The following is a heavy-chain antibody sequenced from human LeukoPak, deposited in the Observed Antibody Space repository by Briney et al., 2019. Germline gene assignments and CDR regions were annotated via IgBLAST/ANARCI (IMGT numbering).Heavy chain of an antibody. J-gene: IGHJ4*02. Sequence: GGSLRLSCAASGFTFSSYSVNWVRQAPGKGLEWVSYISSSSSTIYYADSVKGRFTISRDNAKNSLYLQMNSLRAEDTAVYYCARDLIDCLDYWGQGTLVTVSS. CDR2: ISSSSSTI. CDR3: ARDLIDCLDY. D-gene: IGHD2-21*02. V-gene: IGHV3-48*01. CDR1: GFTFSSYS.